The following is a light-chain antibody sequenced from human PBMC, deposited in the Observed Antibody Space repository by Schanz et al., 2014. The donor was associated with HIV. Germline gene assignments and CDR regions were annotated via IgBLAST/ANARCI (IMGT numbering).Light chain of an antibody. CDR3: EQSYVTPLT. V-gene: IGKV1-39*01. Sequence: DIQMTQSPSSLSATVGDRITITCRASQRINGYLNWYQQKPGKAPNLLIYSASNLQSGVPSRFSGSGSGTDYTLTLTNLQPEDFATYYCEQSYVTPLTFGQGTKVEVK. CDR1: QRINGY. J-gene: IGKJ1*01. CDR2: SAS.